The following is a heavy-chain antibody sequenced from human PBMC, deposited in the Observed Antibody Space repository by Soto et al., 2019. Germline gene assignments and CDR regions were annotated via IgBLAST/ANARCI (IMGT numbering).Heavy chain of an antibody. V-gene: IGHV3-23*01. D-gene: IGHD2-15*01. CDR3: ARYCSPTSCTSRYGMDV. CDR2: ISGSGGTT. J-gene: IGHJ6*02. Sequence: EVQLLESGGGLVQPGGSLRLSCVASGFTFSTYAMSWVRQAPREGLKWVSTISGSGGTTYYADSVKGRFTISRDNSKNTLYLQVNSLRAEDSAKYYCARYCSPTSCTSRYGMDVWGQGTTVTVSS. CDR1: GFTFSTYA.